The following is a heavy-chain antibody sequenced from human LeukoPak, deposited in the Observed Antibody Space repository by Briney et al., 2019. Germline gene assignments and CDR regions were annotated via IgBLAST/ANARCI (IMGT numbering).Heavy chain of an antibody. V-gene: IGHV3-30*18. J-gene: IGHJ6*02. CDR3: AKGRITISYGMDV. D-gene: IGHD3-3*01. CDR2: ISYDGSNK. Sequence: GGSLRLSCAASGFTFSSYGMHWVRQAPGKGLEWVAVISYDGSNKYYADSVKGRFTISRDNSKNTLYLRMNSLRAEDTAVYYCAKGRITISYGMDVWGQGTTVTVSS. CDR1: GFTFSSYG.